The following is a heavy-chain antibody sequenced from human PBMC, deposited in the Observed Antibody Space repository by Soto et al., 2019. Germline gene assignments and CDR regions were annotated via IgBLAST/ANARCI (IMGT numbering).Heavy chain of an antibody. CDR3: ARDPPPPDY. J-gene: IGHJ4*02. CDR1: GYTFASYA. Sequence: QVQLVQSGAEVKKPGASVKVSCKASGYTFASYAISWMRQAPGQGLEWMGWISAYNGNTNYAQKLQGRVTMTTDTSTSTADMELRSLRPDDTAVYYCARDPPPPDYWGQGTLVTVSS. CDR2: ISAYNGNT. V-gene: IGHV1-18*01.